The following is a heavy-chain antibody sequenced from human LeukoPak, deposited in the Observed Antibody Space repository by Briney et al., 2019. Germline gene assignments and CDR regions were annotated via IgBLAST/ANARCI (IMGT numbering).Heavy chain of an antibody. Sequence: SETLSLTCAVYGGSFSGYYWSWIRQPPGKGLEWIGEINHSGSTNYNPSLKSRVTISVDTSKNQFSLKLSSVTAADTAVYYCARLGYCSSTSCYGTTYFDYWGQGTLVTVSS. D-gene: IGHD2-2*01. J-gene: IGHJ4*02. CDR1: GGSFSGYY. CDR2: INHSGST. CDR3: ARLGYCSSTSCYGTTYFDY. V-gene: IGHV4-34*01.